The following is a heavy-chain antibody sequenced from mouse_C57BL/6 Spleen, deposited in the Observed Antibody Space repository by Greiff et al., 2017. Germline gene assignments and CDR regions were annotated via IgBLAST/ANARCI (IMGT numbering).Heavy chain of an antibody. V-gene: IGHV1-59*01. Sequence: VQLQQPGAELVRPGTSVKLSCKASGYTFTSYWMHWVKQRPGQGLEWIGVIDPSDSYTNYNQKFKGKATLTVDTSSSTAYMQLSSLTSEDSAVYYCAHGGGFITTVVGYFDVWGTGTTVTVSS. CDR1: GYTFTSYW. CDR3: AHGGGFITTVVGYFDV. D-gene: IGHD1-1*01. J-gene: IGHJ1*03. CDR2: IDPSDSYT.